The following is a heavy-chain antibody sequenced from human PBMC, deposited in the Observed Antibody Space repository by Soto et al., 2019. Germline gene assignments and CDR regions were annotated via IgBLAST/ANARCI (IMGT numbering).Heavy chain of an antibody. V-gene: IGHV1-2*04. Sequence: ASVKVSCKASGYTFTTYGIHWVRQAPGQGLEWMGWINPNSGGTNYAQKFQGWVTMTRDTSISTAYMELSRLRSDDTAVYYCARGLAARPLDYYYGMDVWGQGTTVTVSS. CDR2: INPNSGGT. J-gene: IGHJ6*02. D-gene: IGHD6-6*01. CDR3: ARGLAARPLDYYYGMDV. CDR1: GYTFTTYG.